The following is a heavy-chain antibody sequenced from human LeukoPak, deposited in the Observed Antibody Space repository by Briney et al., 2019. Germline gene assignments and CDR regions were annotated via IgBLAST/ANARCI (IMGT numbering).Heavy chain of an antibody. CDR2: ISSNSIYI. V-gene: IGHV3-21*01. J-gene: IGHJ3*02. Sequence: GGSLRLSCAASGFTFITYTMNWVRQAPGKGLEWVSSISSNSIYIYYADSVKGRFTISRDNAKNSLYLQMYSLRAVDTAMYYCARVGVGAHDAFDIWGQGTMVTVSS. CDR3: ARVGVGAHDAFDI. CDR1: GFTFITYT. D-gene: IGHD1-26*01.